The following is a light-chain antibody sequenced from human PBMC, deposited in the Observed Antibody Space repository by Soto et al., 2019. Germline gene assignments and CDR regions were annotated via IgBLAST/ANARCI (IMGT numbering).Light chain of an antibody. CDR1: SSNIGAGYD. V-gene: IGLV1-40*01. J-gene: IGLJ1*01. CDR2: GNS. CDR3: QSYDSSLSGHV. Sequence: QAVVTQPPSVSGAPGQRVTISCTGGSSNIGAGYDIHWYQHLPGTAPKLLISGNSNRPSGIPDRFSGSKSGTSASLAITGLQAEDEAVYYCQSYDSSLSGHVFGTGTKVTVL.